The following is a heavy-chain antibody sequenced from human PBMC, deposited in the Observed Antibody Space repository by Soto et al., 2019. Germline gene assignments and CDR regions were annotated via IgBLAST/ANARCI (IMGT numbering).Heavy chain of an antibody. CDR2: FNHSGST. CDR1: GGSFSGYS. CDR3: ARVRGAGSYYVYYYGMDV. D-gene: IGHD3-10*01. J-gene: IGHJ6*02. V-gene: IGHV4-34*01. Sequence: WETLSLTCAVYGGSFSGYSWSWIRPPPGKGLEWIGEFNHSGSTNYNPSLKSRVTISVDTSKNQLSLKLSSVTAAYAAVYYCARVRGAGSYYVYYYGMDVWGQGTTVTVSS.